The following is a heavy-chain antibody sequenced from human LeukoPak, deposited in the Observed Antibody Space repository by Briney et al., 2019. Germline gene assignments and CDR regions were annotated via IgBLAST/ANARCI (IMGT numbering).Heavy chain of an antibody. D-gene: IGHD5-24*01. CDR1: GGSISSSSYY. Sequence: PSETLSLTCTVSGGSISSSSYYWGWIRQPPGKGLEWIGSIYYSGSTYYNPSLKSRVTISVDTSKNQFPLKLSSVTAADTAVYYCAREGLRNVHNPLGYWGQGTLVTVSP. CDR2: IYYSGST. J-gene: IGHJ4*02. V-gene: IGHV4-39*06. CDR3: AREGLRNVHNPLGY.